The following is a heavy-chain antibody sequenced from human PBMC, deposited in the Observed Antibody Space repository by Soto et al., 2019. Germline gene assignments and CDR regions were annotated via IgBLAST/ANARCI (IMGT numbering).Heavy chain of an antibody. V-gene: IGHV1-18*01. CDR1: GYTFTSYG. CDR3: AREGLFSYAPDLNWFDP. D-gene: IGHD3-16*01. CDR2: ISAYNGNT. J-gene: IGHJ5*02. Sequence: QVQLVQSGAEVKKPGASVKVSCKASGYTFTSYGISWVRQAPGQGLEWMGWISAYNGNTNYAQKLQCRVTMTTDTSTRTAYMELRSLRYDDTAVYYCAREGLFSYAPDLNWFDPWGQGTLVTVSS.